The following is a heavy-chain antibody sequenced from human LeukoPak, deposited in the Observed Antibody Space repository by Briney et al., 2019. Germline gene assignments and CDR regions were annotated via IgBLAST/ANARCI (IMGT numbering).Heavy chain of an antibody. D-gene: IGHD2-15*01. Sequence: PGGTLRLSCASSSFTFSSYSMTWVRQAPGKGLEWVSSISSSSSYIDYSDSVKGRFTSSRDNGKNSLYLQMNSLRAEYTAVYYCAREWDIVVVVAATKAENAFDIWGQGTMVTV. J-gene: IGHJ3*02. CDR2: ISSSSSYI. CDR3: AREWDIVVVVAATKAENAFDI. V-gene: IGHV3-21*01. CDR1: SFTFSSYS.